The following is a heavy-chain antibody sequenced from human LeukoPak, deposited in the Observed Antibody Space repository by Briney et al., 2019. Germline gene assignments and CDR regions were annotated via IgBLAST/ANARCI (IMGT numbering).Heavy chain of an antibody. V-gene: IGHV4-31*03. CDR3: ARDSRYSSPSGGYDY. CDR1: GGSISSGGYY. D-gene: IGHD1-26*01. CDR2: IYYSGST. Sequence: PSETLSLTCTVSGGSISSGGYYWSWIRQHPGKGLEWIGYIYYSGSTYYNPSLKSRVTISVDTSKNQFSLKLSSVTAADTAVYYCARDSRYSSPSGGYDYWGQGTLVTVSS. J-gene: IGHJ4*02.